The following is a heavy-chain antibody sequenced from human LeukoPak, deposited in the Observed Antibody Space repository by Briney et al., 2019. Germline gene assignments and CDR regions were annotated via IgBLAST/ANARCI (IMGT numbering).Heavy chain of an antibody. D-gene: IGHD6-19*01. V-gene: IGHV3-7*01. CDR1: GFTFSSYA. CDR3: ARGEAGSFRYSSGWPGAY. Sequence: PGGSLRLSCAASGFTFSSYAMSWVRQAPGKGLEWVANIKQDGSEKYYVDSVKGRFTISRDNAKNSLYLQMNSLRAEDTAVYYCARGEAGSFRYSSGWPGAYWGQGTLVTVSS. J-gene: IGHJ4*02. CDR2: IKQDGSEK.